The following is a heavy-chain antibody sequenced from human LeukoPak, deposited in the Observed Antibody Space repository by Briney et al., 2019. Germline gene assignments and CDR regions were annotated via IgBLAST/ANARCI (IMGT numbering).Heavy chain of an antibody. CDR2: ISSSSSYI. J-gene: IGHJ6*02. CDR1: GFTFSSYS. CDR3: ARAGGIAAAVMYYYYGMDV. V-gene: IGHV3-21*01. Sequence: GGSLRLSSAASGFTFSSYSMNWVRQAPGKGLEWVSSISSSSSYIYYADSVKGRFTISRDNAKNSLYLQMNSLRAEDTAVYYCARAGGIAAAVMYYYYGMDVWGQGTTVTVSS. D-gene: IGHD6-13*01.